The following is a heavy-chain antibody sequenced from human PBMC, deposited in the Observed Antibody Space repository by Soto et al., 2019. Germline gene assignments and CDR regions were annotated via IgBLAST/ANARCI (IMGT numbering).Heavy chain of an antibody. J-gene: IGHJ4*02. V-gene: IGHV3-53*01. Sequence: GGSLRLSCAASGFTFSDCSMHWVRQAPGKGLEWISVIYRGRATYYADSVKGRFTISRDDSRNTVYLQMNSLTTEDTAVYFCARDRSDSSRADSFDIWGQGTRVTSPQ. CDR3: ARDRSDSSRADSFDI. D-gene: IGHD3-9*01. CDR1: GFTFSDCS. CDR2: IYRGRAT.